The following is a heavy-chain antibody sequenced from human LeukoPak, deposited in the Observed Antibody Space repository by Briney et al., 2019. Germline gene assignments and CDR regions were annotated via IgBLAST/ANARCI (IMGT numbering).Heavy chain of an antibody. V-gene: IGHV3-21*04. CDR3: AKSPEQIAVAGLDY. Sequence: GGSLRLSCAASGFTFSSYSMNWVRRAPGKGLEWVSSISSSSSYIYYADSVKGRFTISRDNAKNSLFLQMNSLRAEDTAVYYCAKSPEQIAVAGLDYWGQGTLVTVSS. CDR1: GFTFSSYS. D-gene: IGHD6-19*01. CDR2: ISSSSSYI. J-gene: IGHJ4*02.